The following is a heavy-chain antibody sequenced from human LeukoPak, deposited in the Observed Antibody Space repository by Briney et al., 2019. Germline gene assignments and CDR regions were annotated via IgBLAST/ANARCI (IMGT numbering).Heavy chain of an antibody. Sequence: PGGSLRLSCAASGFTFTSYSMNWVRQAPGKGLEWVSYISTSSSYIYYADSVKGRFTISRDNAKNSLYLQMNSLRAEDTAVYYCAFNSGYSSAWSPDYWGQGTLVTVSS. V-gene: IGHV3-21*01. CDR3: AFNSGYSSAWSPDY. D-gene: IGHD6-19*01. CDR2: ISTSSSYI. J-gene: IGHJ4*02. CDR1: GFTFTSYS.